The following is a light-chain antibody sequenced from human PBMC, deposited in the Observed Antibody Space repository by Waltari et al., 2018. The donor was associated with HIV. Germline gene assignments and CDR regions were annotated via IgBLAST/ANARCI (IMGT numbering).Light chain of an antibody. V-gene: IGKV1-12*01. CDR2: AAS. CDR3: QQAFSFPHT. CDR1: QFISTS. Sequence: DIQMTQSPSSMSASVGDRVTITCRASQFISTSLAWYQQRPSRAPKLLIFAASRLQSGVPSRFSSGGSGTQFTLTINRLQPEDLATYYCQQAFSFPHTFGQGT. J-gene: IGKJ2*01.